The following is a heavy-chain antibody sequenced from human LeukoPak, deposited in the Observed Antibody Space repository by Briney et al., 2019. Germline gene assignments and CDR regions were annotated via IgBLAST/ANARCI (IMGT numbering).Heavy chain of an antibody. CDR1: GFTFRSYW. CDR3: AGGSGYLITS. D-gene: IGHD3-9*01. J-gene: IGHJ5*02. V-gene: IGHV3-7*01. Sequence: GSLRLSCAGSGFTFRSYWMNWVRQAPGKGLEWLAIIKQDGTEKHYKGSVEGRFTISRDNAKDSLHLQMNSLRAEDTAVYYCAGGSGYLITSWGQGTLVTVSS. CDR2: IKQDGTEK.